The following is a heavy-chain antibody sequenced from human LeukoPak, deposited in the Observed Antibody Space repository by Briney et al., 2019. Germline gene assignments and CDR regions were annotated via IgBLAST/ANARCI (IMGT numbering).Heavy chain of an antibody. Sequence: WASVKVSCKASGYTFTSYYMHWVRQAPGQGLEWMGIINPSGGSASYAQKFQGRVTMTRDTSTSTVYMELSSLRSEDTAVYYCARGPWFGYYYYYMDVWGKGTTVTVSS. D-gene: IGHD3-10*01. J-gene: IGHJ6*03. V-gene: IGHV1-46*01. CDR3: ARGPWFGYYYYYMDV. CDR1: GYTFTSYY. CDR2: INPSGGSA.